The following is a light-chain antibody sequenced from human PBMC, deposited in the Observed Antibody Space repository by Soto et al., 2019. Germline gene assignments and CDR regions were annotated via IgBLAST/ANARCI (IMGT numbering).Light chain of an antibody. Sequence: EIVLTQFPGTLSLSPGERATLSCRASQSVSSSLAWYQQKPGHAPRLLLYGASSRATGIPDRFSGSGSGPDFTLTISRLEPEDFAVYFCQHYGSSRTFGQGTKVDIK. CDR3: QHYGSSRT. CDR1: QSVSSS. V-gene: IGKV3-20*01. CDR2: GAS. J-gene: IGKJ1*01.